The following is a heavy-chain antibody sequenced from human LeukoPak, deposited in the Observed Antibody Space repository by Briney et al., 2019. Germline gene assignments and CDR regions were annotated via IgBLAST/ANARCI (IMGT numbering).Heavy chain of an antibody. CDR3: ARVIRGYSYGYLDY. V-gene: IGHV3-21*01. CDR2: ISSSSSYI. Sequence: GGSLRLSCVASGFTFSSYSMKWVRQAPGKGLEWVSSISSSSSYIDYADSVKGRFTISRDNAKNSLYLQMRSLRAEDTAVFYCARVIRGYSYGYLDYWGQGTLVTVSS. J-gene: IGHJ4*02. CDR1: GFTFSSYS. D-gene: IGHD5-18*01.